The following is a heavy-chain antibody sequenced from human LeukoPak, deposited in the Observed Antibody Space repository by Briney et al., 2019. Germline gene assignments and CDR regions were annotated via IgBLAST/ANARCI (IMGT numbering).Heavy chain of an antibody. CDR1: GFTLSSFS. Sequence: PGGSLRLSCAASGFTLSSFSMNWVRQAPGKGLEWVAYINSATSIIYYADSVKGRFTISRDNAKNSLYLQMSSLRDEDTAVYYCARDGSYGACNYYYGMDVWGQGTPVTVSS. J-gene: IGHJ6*02. CDR3: ARDGSYGACNYYYGMDV. V-gene: IGHV3-48*02. D-gene: IGHD4-17*01. CDR2: INSATSII.